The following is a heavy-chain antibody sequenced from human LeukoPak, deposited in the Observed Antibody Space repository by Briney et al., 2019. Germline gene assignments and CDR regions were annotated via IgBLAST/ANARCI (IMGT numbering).Heavy chain of an antibody. CDR3: ARDLVAGTIDY. CDR1: GFTFSSYS. Sequence: GGSLRLSCAASGFTFSSYSMHWVRQAPGKGREWVAVISYDGSNKYCADSVKGRFTISRDNSKNTLYLQMNSLRAEDTAVYYCARDLVAGTIDYWGQGTLVTVSS. J-gene: IGHJ4*02. D-gene: IGHD6-19*01. CDR2: ISYDGSNK. V-gene: IGHV3-30-3*01.